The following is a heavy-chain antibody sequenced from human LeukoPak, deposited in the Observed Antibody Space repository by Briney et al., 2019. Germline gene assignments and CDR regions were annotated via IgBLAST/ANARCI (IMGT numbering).Heavy chain of an antibody. CDR3: ARDFVGFGEPRYYYYMDV. D-gene: IGHD3-10*01. Sequence: SVKVSCTASGGTFSSYAISWVRQAPGQGLEWMGGIIPIFGTANYAQKFQGRVTITADESTSTAYMELSSLRSEDTAVYYCARDFVGFGEPRYYYYMDVWGKGTTVTISS. CDR1: GGTFSSYA. V-gene: IGHV1-69*13. J-gene: IGHJ6*03. CDR2: IIPIFGTA.